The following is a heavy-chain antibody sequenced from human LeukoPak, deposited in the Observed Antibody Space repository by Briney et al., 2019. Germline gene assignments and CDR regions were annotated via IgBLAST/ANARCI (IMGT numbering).Heavy chain of an antibody. D-gene: IGHD6-13*01. CDR1: GGSISSGGYY. Sequence: SETLSLTCTVSGGSISSGGYYWSWVRQHPGKGLEWIGYIYYSGSTYYNPSPKSRVTISVDTSKNQFSLKLSSVTAADTAVYYCARGWQQLLPDYWGQGTLVTVSS. J-gene: IGHJ4*02. V-gene: IGHV4-31*03. CDR2: IYYSGST. CDR3: ARGWQQLLPDY.